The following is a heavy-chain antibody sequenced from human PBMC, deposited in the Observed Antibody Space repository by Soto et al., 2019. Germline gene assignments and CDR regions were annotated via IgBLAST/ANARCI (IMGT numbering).Heavy chain of an antibody. CDR3: ARDISIAARPWFDP. CDR2: TYYRSKWYN. D-gene: IGHD6-6*01. Sequence: SQTLSLTCAISWDSVSSNSAAWNWIRQSPSRGLEWLGRTYYRSKWYNDYAVSVKSRITINPETSKNQLSLQLNSVTPEDTAVYYCARDISIAARPWFDPCGQGTLVTLYS. J-gene: IGHJ5*02. V-gene: IGHV6-1*01. CDR1: WDSVSSNSAA.